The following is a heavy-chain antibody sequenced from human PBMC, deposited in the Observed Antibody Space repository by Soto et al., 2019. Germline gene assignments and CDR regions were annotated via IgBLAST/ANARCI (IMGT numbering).Heavy chain of an antibody. CDR1: GGTFSSYA. Sequence: QVQLVQSGAEVKKPGSSVKVSCKASGGTFSSYAISWVRQAPGQGLEWMGGIIPIFGTANYAQKFQGRVTITADEXXSTACMELRSLRSEDTAGYYCARSKAVAGTGSFDYWGQGTLVTVSS. V-gene: IGHV1-69*12. J-gene: IGHJ4*02. CDR2: IIPIFGTA. CDR3: ARSKAVAGTGSFDY. D-gene: IGHD6-19*01.